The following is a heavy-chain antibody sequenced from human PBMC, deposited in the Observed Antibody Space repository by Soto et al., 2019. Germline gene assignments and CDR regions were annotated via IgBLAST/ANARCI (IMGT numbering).Heavy chain of an antibody. V-gene: IGHV3-53*01. Sequence: PGWSLRLSCAASGFTVSSNYMSWVRQAPGKGLEWVSVIYSGGSTYYADSVKGRFTISRDNSKNTLYLQMNSLRAEDTAVYYCERGRAARNHYYYGMDVWGQGTKVNGS. CDR2: IYSGGST. CDR1: GFTVSSNY. J-gene: IGHJ6*02. D-gene: IGHD6-6*01. CDR3: ERGRAARNHYYYGMDV.